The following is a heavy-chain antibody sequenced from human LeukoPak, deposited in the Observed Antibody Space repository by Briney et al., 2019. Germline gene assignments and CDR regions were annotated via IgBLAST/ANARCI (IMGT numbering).Heavy chain of an antibody. CDR3: VREARGYHYTYFDY. CDR1: GFTLGSHD. J-gene: IGHJ4*02. V-gene: IGHV3-13*01. Sequence: GGSLRLSCTASGFTLGSHDMHWVRQIPGQGLEWVAAVSSGFHAFFADSVQGRFTVSREDARDSLYLQMNSLRAGDTAVYYCVREARGYHYTYFDYWGQGTLVTVSS. CDR2: VSSGFHA. D-gene: IGHD5-18*01.